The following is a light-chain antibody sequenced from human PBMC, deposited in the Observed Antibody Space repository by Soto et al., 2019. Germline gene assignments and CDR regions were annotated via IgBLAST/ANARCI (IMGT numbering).Light chain of an antibody. J-gene: IGKJ1*01. Sequence: EIVMTQSPATLSVSPGGRATLSCRASQSISGTLAWYQQKPGQAPRLLIYGASTRATSFPARVNGRGAWKDFTRNISSLKSEDLSVYEGQQYNNWPWTFGQGTKVDIK. CDR1: QSISGT. V-gene: IGKV3-15*01. CDR2: GAS. CDR3: QQYNNWPWT.